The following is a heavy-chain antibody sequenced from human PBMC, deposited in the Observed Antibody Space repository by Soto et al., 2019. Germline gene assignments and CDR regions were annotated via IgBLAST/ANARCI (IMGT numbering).Heavy chain of an antibody. CDR1: GATFITHT. CDR2: IIPLHGMT. Sequence: QVQLLQSGSLLKRPGSSVKISCQASGATFITHTLTWVRQAPGQGPEWVGRIIPLHGMTDYAQRFQGRVSPSANKSTTPAYMVLSSLTSQDTAIYYCATDQYFSVSTCFSYPHVSGTGTALTVSS. J-gene: IGHJ6*03. CDR3: ATDQYFSVSTCFSYPHV. D-gene: IGHD2-15*01. V-gene: IGHV1-69*04.